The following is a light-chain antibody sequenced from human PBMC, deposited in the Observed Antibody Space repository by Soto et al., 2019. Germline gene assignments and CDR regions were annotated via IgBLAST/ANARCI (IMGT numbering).Light chain of an antibody. CDR3: QQSYSRPLA. J-gene: IGKJ4*01. Sequence: DIQMTQSPSSLSASVEDRVTITCRASQSISSYLNWYQQKPGQAPKVLIYTASSLQSGVPSRFSGIGSGTDFTLSISSLQPEDFATYYSQQSYSRPLAFCGGTNVEIK. CDR1: QSISSY. V-gene: IGKV1-39*01. CDR2: TAS.